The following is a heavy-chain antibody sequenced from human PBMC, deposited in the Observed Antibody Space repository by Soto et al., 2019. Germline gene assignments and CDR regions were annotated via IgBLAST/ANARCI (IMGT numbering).Heavy chain of an antibody. CDR3: AKNFIPLSPYLYFDS. V-gene: IGHV3-30*18. J-gene: IGHJ4*02. CDR2: ISYDGSYK. Sequence: PGGSLRLSCAASGFTFRGYGMHWARQAPGRGLEWVAVISYDGSYKSYEDSGKGRFTISRDNYKNTLHLKMDSLRAEDTAVYYCAKNFIPLSPYLYFDSWGQGTLVTVSS. D-gene: IGHD3-16*01. CDR1: GFTFRGYG.